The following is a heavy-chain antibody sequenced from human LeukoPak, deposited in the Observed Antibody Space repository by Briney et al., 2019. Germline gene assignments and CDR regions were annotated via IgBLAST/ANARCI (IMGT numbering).Heavy chain of an antibody. D-gene: IGHD5-12*01. CDR1: GFTFSSYS. J-gene: IGHJ4*02. CDR2: ISSSSSYI. CDR3: AKERKWWLPTYY. Sequence: GGSLRLSWAASGFTFSSYSMNWVRQAPGKGLEWVSSISSSSSYIYYADSVKGRFTISRDNAKNSLYLQMNSLRAEDTAVYYCAKERKWWLPTYYWGQGTLVTVSS. V-gene: IGHV3-21*04.